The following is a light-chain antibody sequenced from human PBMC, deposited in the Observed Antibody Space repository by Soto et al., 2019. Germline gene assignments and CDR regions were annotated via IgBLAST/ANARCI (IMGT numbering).Light chain of an antibody. V-gene: IGLV2-11*01. CDR1: SSDVGGYNY. CDR3: CSYAGSYTLYV. CDR2: DVS. Sequence: QSALTQPRSVSGSPGQSVTISCTGTSSDVGGYNYVSWYQQHPGKAPKLMIYDVSKRPSGVPDRFSGSKSRNTASLTISGLQAEDEADYYCCSYAGSYTLYVFGTGTKLTV. J-gene: IGLJ1*01.